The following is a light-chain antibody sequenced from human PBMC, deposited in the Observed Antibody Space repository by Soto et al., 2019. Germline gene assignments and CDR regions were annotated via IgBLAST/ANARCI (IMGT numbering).Light chain of an antibody. CDR2: TNN. CDR3: AAWDDSLNGHVV. J-gene: IGLJ2*01. CDR1: SSNIGSNT. V-gene: IGLV1-44*01. Sequence: QSELTQPPSASGTPGQRVTISCSGSSSNIGSNTVNWYQQLPRTAPKLLIYTNNQRPSGVPDRFSGSKSGTSASLAISGLQSEDEADYYCAAWDDSLNGHVVFGGGTKVTVL.